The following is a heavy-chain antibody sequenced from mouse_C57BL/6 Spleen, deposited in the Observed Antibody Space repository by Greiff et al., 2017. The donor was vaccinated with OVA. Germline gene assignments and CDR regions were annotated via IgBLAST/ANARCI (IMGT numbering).Heavy chain of an antibody. J-gene: IGHJ4*01. V-gene: IGHV1-81*01. CDR1: GYTFTSYG. CDR3: ASSKYDYAMDY. Sequence: VKLVESGAELARPGASVKLSCKAYGYTFTSYGISWVKQRTGQGLEWIGEIYPRSGNTYYNEKFKGKATLTADKSSSTAYMELRSLTSEDSAVYFCASSKYDYAMDYWGQGTSVTVSS. CDR2: IYPRSGNT. D-gene: IGHD2-10*02.